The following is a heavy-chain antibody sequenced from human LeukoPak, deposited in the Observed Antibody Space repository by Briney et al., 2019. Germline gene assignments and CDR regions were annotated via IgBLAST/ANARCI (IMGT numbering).Heavy chain of an antibody. CDR2: IYYSGST. J-gene: IGHJ4*02. V-gene: IGHV4-39*07. Sequence: PGGSLRLSCAASGFTFSSYEMNWVRQPPGKGLEWIGSIYYSGSTYYNPSLKSRVTISVDTSKNQFSLKLSSVTAADTAVYYCARYYYDSSGYYYFDYWGQGTLVTVSS. CDR3: ARYYYDSSGYYYFDY. D-gene: IGHD3-22*01. CDR1: GFTFSSYE.